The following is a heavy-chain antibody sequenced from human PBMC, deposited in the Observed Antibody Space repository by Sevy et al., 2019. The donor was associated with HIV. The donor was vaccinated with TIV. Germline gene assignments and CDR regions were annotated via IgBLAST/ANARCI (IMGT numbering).Heavy chain of an antibody. D-gene: IGHD2-15*01. J-gene: IGHJ3*02. CDR1: GGSISSSSYY. CDR2: IYYSGST. CDR3: ARANIRPGAFDI. V-gene: IGHV4-39*01. Sequence: SETLSVTCTVSGGSISSSSYYWGWIRQPPGKGLEWIGSIYYSGSTYYNPSLKSRVTISVDTSKNQFSLKLSSVTAADTAVYYCARANIRPGAFDIRGQGTMVTVSS.